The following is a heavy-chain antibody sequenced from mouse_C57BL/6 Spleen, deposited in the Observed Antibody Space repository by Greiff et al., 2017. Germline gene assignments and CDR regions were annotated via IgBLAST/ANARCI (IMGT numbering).Heavy chain of an antibody. Sequence: VQLQQSGAELVKPGASVKISCKASGYAFSSYWMNWVKQRPGKGLEWIGQIYPGDGDTNYNGKFKGKATLTADKSSSTAYMQLSSLTSEDSAVYFCARDGIYGSSYNWYFDVWGTGTTVTVSS. J-gene: IGHJ1*03. V-gene: IGHV1-80*01. CDR3: ARDGIYGSSYNWYFDV. CDR1: GYAFSSYW. CDR2: IYPGDGDT. D-gene: IGHD1-1*01.